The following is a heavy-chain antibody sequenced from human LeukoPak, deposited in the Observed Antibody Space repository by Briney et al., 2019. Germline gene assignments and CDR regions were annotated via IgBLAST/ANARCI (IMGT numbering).Heavy chain of an antibody. J-gene: IGHJ4*02. CDR3: ARRPSLYSSGPD. V-gene: IGHV4-34*01. CDR2: INHSGST. D-gene: IGHD6-19*01. Sequence: SETLSLTCTVSGASISGYYWSWIRQPPGKGLEWIGEINHSGSTNYNPSLKSRVTISVDTSKNQFSLKLSSVTAADTAVYYCARRPSLYSSGPDWGQGTLVTVSS. CDR1: GASISGYY.